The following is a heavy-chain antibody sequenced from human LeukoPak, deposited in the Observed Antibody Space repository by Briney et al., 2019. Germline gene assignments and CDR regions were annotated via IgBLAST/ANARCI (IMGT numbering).Heavy chain of an antibody. J-gene: IGHJ4*02. D-gene: IGHD1-26*01. CDR3: AREVGY. Sequence: SETLSLTCTVSGGSFSTSYWGWIRQFPGNGLEWIGYIYYTGSTNYNPSLQSRATISVDTSKNQFSLKLSSVTAADTAVYFCAREVGYWGQGTLVTVSS. CDR2: IYYTGST. CDR1: GGSFSTSY. V-gene: IGHV4-59*12.